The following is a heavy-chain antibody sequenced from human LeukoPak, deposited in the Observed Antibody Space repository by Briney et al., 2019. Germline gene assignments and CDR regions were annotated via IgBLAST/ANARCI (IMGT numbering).Heavy chain of an antibody. CDR2: IYYSGST. CDR1: GGSISSSSYY. Sequence: PSETLSLTCTVSGGSISSSSYYWGWIRQPPGKGLEWIGSIYYSGSTYYNPSLKSRVTISVDTSKNQFSLKLSFVTAADTAVYYCARGGRDYRTQRRPNFDYWGQGTLVTVSS. J-gene: IGHJ4*02. CDR3: ARGGRDYRTQRRPNFDY. D-gene: IGHD4-11*01. V-gene: IGHV4-39*07.